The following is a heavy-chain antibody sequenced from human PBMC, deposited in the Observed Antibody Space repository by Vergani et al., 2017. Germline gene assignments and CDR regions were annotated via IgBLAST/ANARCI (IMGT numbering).Heavy chain of an antibody. CDR3: ARDADYYYGMDV. Sequence: QVQLQQWGAGLLKPSETLSLTCAVYGGSFSGYYWSWIRQPPGKGLEWIGEITHSGSTNYNPSLKRRVTISVDTSKNQFSLKLSSVTAADTAVYYCARDADYYYGMDVWGQGTTVTVSS. CDR1: GGSFSGYY. J-gene: IGHJ6*02. CDR2: ITHSGST. V-gene: IGHV4-34*01.